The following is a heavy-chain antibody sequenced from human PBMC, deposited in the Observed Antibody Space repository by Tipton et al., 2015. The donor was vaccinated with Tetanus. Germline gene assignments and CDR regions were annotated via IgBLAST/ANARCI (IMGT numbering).Heavy chain of an antibody. CDR3: ARGLPREPFYFDY. D-gene: IGHD1-26*01. CDR2: IYYTVRT. CDR1: GEALGNGDYY. Sequence: GEALGNGDYYWSWIRQPPGKGLESIGYIYYTVRTSYTPSLNSRVTISVDTSKNQFSLRLTSVTAADTAVYYCARGLPREPFYFDYWGQGKQVTVSS. V-gene: IGHV4-30-4*01. J-gene: IGHJ4*02.